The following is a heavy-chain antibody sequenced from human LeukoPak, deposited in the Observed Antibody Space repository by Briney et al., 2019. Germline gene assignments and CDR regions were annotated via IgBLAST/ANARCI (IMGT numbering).Heavy chain of an antibody. V-gene: IGHV3-66*01. CDR2: IYSGGST. CDR1: GFTVSSNY. Sequence: GGSLRLSCAASGFTVSSNYMSWVRQAPGKGLEWVSIIYSGGSTYYADSEKGRFSISRDNSKNTLYLQMNSLRAEDTAVYYCARLGRELIYEFDYWGQGTLVTVSS. CDR3: ARLGRELIYEFDY. J-gene: IGHJ4*02. D-gene: IGHD1-26*01.